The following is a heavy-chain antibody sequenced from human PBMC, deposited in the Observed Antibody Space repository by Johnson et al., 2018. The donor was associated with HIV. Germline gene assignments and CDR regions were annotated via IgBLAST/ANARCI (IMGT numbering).Heavy chain of an antibody. J-gene: IGHJ3*01. Sequence: VQLVESGGGVVRPGGSLRLSCAASGFTFDDYGMSWVRQAPGKGLEWVSGINWNGGSTGYADSVKGRFTISRDNAKNTVYLQMNSLRVDDTALYYCARAPKQGFRDFAGGAFDVWGQGTMVTVSS. D-gene: IGHD2-21*02. CDR1: GFTFDDYG. V-gene: IGHV3-20*04. CDR2: INWNGGST. CDR3: ARAPKQGFRDFAGGAFDV.